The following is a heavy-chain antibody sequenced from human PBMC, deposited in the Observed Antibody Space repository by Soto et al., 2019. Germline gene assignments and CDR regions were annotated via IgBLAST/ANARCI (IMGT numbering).Heavy chain of an antibody. CDR1: GYTFTSYG. CDR3: TRDLLPRYSFSGFDP. CDR2: IKADIGTI. J-gene: IGHJ5*02. Sequence: AASVKVSCKASGYTFTSYGIHWVRQAPGQRLEWMGWIKADIGTIEYAQKFQARVTITRDTSASTAYMEMRSLTSEDTALYYCTRDLLPRYSFSGFDPWGQGTQVTVSS. D-gene: IGHD5-12*01. V-gene: IGHV1-3*01.